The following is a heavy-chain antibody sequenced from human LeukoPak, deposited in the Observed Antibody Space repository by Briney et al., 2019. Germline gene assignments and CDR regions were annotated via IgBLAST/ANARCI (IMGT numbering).Heavy chain of an antibody. J-gene: IGHJ4*02. Sequence: SETLSLTCTVSGGSISSGGYYWSWIRQHPGKGLEWIGYIYYSGSTYYNPSLKSRVTISVDTSKNQFSLKLSSVTAADTAVYYCARKERTYYYDSSGYYGYWGQGTLVTVSS. V-gene: IGHV4-31*03. CDR2: IYYSGST. CDR3: ARKERTYYYDSSGYYGY. CDR1: GGSISSGGYY. D-gene: IGHD3-22*01.